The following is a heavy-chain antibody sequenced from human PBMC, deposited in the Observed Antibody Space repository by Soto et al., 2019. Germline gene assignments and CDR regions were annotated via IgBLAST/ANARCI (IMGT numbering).Heavy chain of an antibody. CDR1: GYSFTRYW. CDR3: ARPSGWLSLSYFDY. V-gene: IGHV5-51*01. J-gene: IGHJ4*01. Sequence: GESLKISCKGSGYSFTRYWIGWVRHMPGKGLEWMGVIYPGDSDTRYSPSFQGQVTVSVDMSISTAYLQWRSLRTSDTAIYYCARPSGWLSLSYFDYWGHGTLVTVSS. CDR2: IYPGDSDT. D-gene: IGHD3-22*01.